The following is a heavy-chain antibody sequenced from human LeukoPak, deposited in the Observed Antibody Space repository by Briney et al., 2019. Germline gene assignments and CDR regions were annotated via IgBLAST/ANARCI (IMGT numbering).Heavy chain of an antibody. J-gene: IGHJ6*03. Sequence: GGSLRLSCAASGFTFSNYGMHWVRQAPGKGLEWVAIIAYDGSNKYYGDSVKGRFTISRDNSKNTLYLQMNSLRAEDTALYYCAKERQISLWFGYMDVWGKGTTVTVSS. D-gene: IGHD3-10*01. CDR2: IAYDGSNK. CDR3: AKERQISLWFGYMDV. CDR1: GFTFSNYG. V-gene: IGHV3-30*18.